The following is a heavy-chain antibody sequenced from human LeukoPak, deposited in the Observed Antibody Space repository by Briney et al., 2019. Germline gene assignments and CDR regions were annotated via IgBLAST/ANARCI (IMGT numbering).Heavy chain of an antibody. CDR1: GFTFSDYY. CDR3: ARVGVDYYFYMDV. CDR2: ISSSGSTI. D-gene: IGHD2-8*01. J-gene: IGHJ6*03. V-gene: IGHV3-11*01. Sequence: RGSLRLSCAASGFTFSDYYMSWIRQAPGKGLEWVSFISSSGSTIYYADSVKGRFTISRDNAKKSLYLQMNSLRAEDTAIYYCARVGVDYYFYMDVWGKGTTVTVSS.